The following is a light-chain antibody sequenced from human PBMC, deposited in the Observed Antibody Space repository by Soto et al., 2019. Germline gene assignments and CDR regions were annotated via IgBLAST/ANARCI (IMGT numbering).Light chain of an antibody. J-gene: IGLJ3*02. V-gene: IGLV1-44*01. Sequence: QSVLTQPPSASGTPGQRVTISCSGSSSNIGSHPVDWYQHLPGMAPKLLIYSTDQRPSGITDRFSGSKSGTSASLAISGLQSEDEADYYCAAWDDSLKGWVFGGGTKLTGL. CDR2: STD. CDR1: SSNIGSHP. CDR3: AAWDDSLKGWV.